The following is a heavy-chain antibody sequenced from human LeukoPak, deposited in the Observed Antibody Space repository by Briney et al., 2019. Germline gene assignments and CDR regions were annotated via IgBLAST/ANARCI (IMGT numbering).Heavy chain of an antibody. CDR1: GYTLTELS. J-gene: IGHJ4*02. D-gene: IGHD1-26*01. CDR2: FDPEDGET. CDR3: ATARHSGSTDYFDY. V-gene: IGHV1-24*01. Sequence: ASVKVSCKVSGYTLTELSMHWVRQAPGKGLEWMGGFDPEDGETIYAQKFLGRVTMTEDTSTDTAYMELSSLRSEDTAVYYCATARHSGSTDYFDYWGQGTLVTVSS.